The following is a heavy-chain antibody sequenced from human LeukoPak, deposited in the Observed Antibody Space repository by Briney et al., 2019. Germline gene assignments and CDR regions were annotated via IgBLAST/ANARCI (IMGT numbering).Heavy chain of an antibody. CDR3: ARDFISGYGAGY. CDR2: IRQDGNEK. J-gene: IGHJ4*02. Sequence: SGGSLRLSCAASGFTFSSYWMTWVRQAPGKGLEWVANIRQDGNEKYYVDSVKGRFTISRDNAKNSLYLQMNSLRAEDTAVYYCARDFISGYGAGYWGQGTLVTVSS. V-gene: IGHV3-7*01. D-gene: IGHD5-12*01. CDR1: GFTFSSYW.